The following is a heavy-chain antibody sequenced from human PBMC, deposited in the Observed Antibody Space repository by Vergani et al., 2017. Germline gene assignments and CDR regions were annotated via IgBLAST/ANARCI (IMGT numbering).Heavy chain of an antibody. J-gene: IGHJ3*02. CDR1: GGSFNSGSYY. V-gene: IGHV4-61*02. Sequence: QVQLRQWGAGLVKPSQTLSLTCTVSGGSFNSGSYYWSWLRQPAGERLEWIGFIHTNGVIHYNPSLNSRATISVDTSRNQVSLKLASVTATDAAIYFCARGNPYLEFDIWGQGTMITVSS. D-gene: IGHD2/OR15-2a*01. CDR3: ARGNPYLEFDI. CDR2: IHTNGVI.